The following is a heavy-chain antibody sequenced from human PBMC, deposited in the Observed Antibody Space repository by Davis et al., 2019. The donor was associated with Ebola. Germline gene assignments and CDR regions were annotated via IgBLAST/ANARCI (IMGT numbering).Heavy chain of an antibody. CDR1: GYSFTSNY. J-gene: IGHJ5*02. D-gene: IGHD5-18*01. CDR3: ARGADTAMGGGWFDP. V-gene: IGHV1-46*01. CDR2: MNPSVAST. Sequence: ASVKVSCKASGYSFTSNYIHWVRQAPGQGLEWMGVMNPSVASTTYAQKFQGRVTVTRDTSTSTVSMELSSLISDDTAIYYCARGADTAMGGGWFDPWGQGTLVTVSS.